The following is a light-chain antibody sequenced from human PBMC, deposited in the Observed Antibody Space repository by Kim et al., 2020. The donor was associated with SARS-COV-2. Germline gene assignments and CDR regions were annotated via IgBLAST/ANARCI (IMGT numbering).Light chain of an antibody. CDR1: SGGIASNY. CDR2: ADN. J-gene: IGLJ2*01. Sequence: VTITCTRSSGGIASNYVQGCQQRPGSAPTPVIYADNQRPSGVPDRFSGSIDTSSTSASLTISGLKAEDEADYYCQSYFATTQDVVFGGGTQLTVL. CDR3: QSYFATTQDVV. V-gene: IGLV6-57*03.